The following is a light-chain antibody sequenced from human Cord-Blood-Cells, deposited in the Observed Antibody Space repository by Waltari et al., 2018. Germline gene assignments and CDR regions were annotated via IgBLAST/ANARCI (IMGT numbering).Light chain of an antibody. CDR3: QVWDSSSDHNVV. J-gene: IGLJ2*01. CDR2: YDS. Sequence: SYVLTQPPSVSVAPGKTARITCGGNNLGSKSVHWYQQKPGQAPVLVSYYDSDRPSGIPERFSGSNAGNTATLTISRVEAGEEADYYCQVWDSSSDHNVVFGGGTKLTVL. V-gene: IGLV3-21*04. CDR1: NLGSKS.